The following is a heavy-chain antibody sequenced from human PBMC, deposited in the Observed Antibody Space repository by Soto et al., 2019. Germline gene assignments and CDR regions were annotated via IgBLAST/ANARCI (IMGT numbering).Heavy chain of an antibody. V-gene: IGHV3-23*01. CDR2: VTADGGT. D-gene: IGHD2-15*01. CDR3: APHVSCSGGSCQYDAFAI. Sequence: GGSLRIYCEGSGFTVSSHAMTWIRQAPGKGPEWVSTVTADGGTYYADSVKGRFAMSRDTSENTLYLQMNSLGAEDTAAYYCAPHVSCSGGSCQYDAFAIRGQGTMVTVSS. J-gene: IGHJ3*02. CDR1: GFTVSSHA.